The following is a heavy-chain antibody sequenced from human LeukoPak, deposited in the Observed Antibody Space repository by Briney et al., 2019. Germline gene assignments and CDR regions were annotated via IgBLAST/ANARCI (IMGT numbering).Heavy chain of an antibody. D-gene: IGHD3-22*01. Sequence: GGSLRLSCTAPGFTFGDYAMSWVRQAPGKGLEWVGFIRSKAYGWTTEYAASVKGRFTISRDDSKSLAYLQMNSLKTEDTAVYYCTRSFKNYDSSGYYYVPLYFDYGGQGTLVTVPS. CDR2: IRSKAYGWTT. V-gene: IGHV3-49*04. CDR3: TRSFKNYDSSGYYYVPLYFDY. J-gene: IGHJ4*02. CDR1: GFTFGDYA.